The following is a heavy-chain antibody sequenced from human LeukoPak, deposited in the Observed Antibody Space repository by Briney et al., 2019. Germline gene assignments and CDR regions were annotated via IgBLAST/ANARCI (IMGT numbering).Heavy chain of an antibody. Sequence: SQTLSLTCTVSGDSISSGGYYWSWIRQHPGKGLEWIGCISNSGSNYYNPSLKSRLTISVDTSKNQFSLKLSPVIAADTAVYYCARGAPDYADYFDYWGQGTLVTVSS. V-gene: IGHV4-31*03. CDR2: ISNSGSN. CDR1: GDSISSGGYY. J-gene: IGHJ4*02. CDR3: ARGAPDYADYFDY. D-gene: IGHD4-17*01.